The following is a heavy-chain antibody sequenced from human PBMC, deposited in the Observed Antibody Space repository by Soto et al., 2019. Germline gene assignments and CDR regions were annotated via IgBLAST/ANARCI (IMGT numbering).Heavy chain of an antibody. CDR2: ISGSGGST. V-gene: IGHV3-23*01. J-gene: IGHJ4*02. CDR1: GLTFSSYA. Sequence: PGGSLRLSCAASGLTFSSYAMSWVRQAPGKGLEWVSAISGSGGSTYYADSVKGRFTISRDNSKNSLYLQMNCLRVEDTAVYFCSRDVVVGAKALNYWGQGALVTVSS. D-gene: IGHD2-15*01. CDR3: SRDVVVGAKALNY.